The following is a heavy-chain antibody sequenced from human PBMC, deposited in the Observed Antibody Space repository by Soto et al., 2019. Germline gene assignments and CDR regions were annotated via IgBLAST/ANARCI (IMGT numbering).Heavy chain of an antibody. D-gene: IGHD3-22*01. CDR2: ISGSGGST. Sequence: EVQLLESGGGLVQPGGSLRLSCAASGFTFSSYAMSWVRQAPGKGLEWVSAISGSGGSTYYADSVKGRFTISRDNSKNTLYLQMNSLRAEDTAVYYCARSYYYDSSGFSPRIKGVEVQDAFDIWGQGKMVTVSS. CDR3: ARSYYYDSSGFSPRIKGVEVQDAFDI. J-gene: IGHJ3*02. V-gene: IGHV3-23*01. CDR1: GFTFSSYA.